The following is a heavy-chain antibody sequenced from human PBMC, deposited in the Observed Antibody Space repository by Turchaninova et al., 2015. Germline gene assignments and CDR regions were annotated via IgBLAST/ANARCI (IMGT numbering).Heavy chain of an antibody. CDR3: ATGGYYMDF. V-gene: IGHV3-15*01. J-gene: IGHJ6*03. CDR2: IKSKVDGGTI. CDR1: GFTFSKAW. Sequence: EVQLVESGGGLVKPGGSLRLSCAASGFTFSKAWMNWVRQAPGKGLGWVCRIKSKVDGGTIDNAAPGKGRFTISSEDSKNTVYLQMNSLKTEDTAVYYCATGGYYMDFWGKGTTVTVSS.